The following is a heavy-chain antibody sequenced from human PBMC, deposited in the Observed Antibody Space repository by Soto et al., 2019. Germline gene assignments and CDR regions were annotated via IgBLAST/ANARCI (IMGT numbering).Heavy chain of an antibody. D-gene: IGHD3-3*01. CDR1: GFTFSSYE. Sequence: QPVGSLRLSCAASGFTFSSYEMNWVRQAPGKGLEWVSYISSSGSTIYYADSVKGRFTISRDNAKNSLYLQMNSLRAEDTAVYYCARDPGGYDFWSGYYSGSRHQYYYGMDVWGQGTTVTVSS. CDR3: ARDPGGYDFWSGYYSGSRHQYYYGMDV. V-gene: IGHV3-48*03. CDR2: ISSSGSTI. J-gene: IGHJ6*02.